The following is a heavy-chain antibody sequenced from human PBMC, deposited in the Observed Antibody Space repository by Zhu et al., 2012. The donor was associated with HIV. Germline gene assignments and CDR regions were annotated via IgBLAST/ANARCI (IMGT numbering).Heavy chain of an antibody. CDR1: GGSISSSSYY. V-gene: IGHV4-39*01. D-gene: IGHD4-23*01. CDR3: ARLRTTLDYGGNFDAFDI. J-gene: IGHJ3*02. Sequence: QVQLQESGPGLVKPSETLSLTCTVSGGSISSSSYYWGWIRQPPGKGLEWIGSIYYSGSTYYNPSLKSRVTISVDTSKNQFSLKLSSVTAADTAVYYCARLRTTLDYGGNFDAFDIWGQGTMVTVSS. CDR2: IYYSGST.